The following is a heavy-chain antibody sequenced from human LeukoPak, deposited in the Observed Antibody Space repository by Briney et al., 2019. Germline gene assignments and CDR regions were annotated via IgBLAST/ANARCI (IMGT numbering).Heavy chain of an antibody. D-gene: IGHD6-6*01. V-gene: IGHV4-4*07. J-gene: IGHJ4*02. CDR3: ARETSIAARRYFDY. CDR1: GGSISNYY. CDR2: IYTSGTT. Sequence: SETLSLTCTVSGGSISNYYWGWIRQPAGKGLEWIGRIYTSGTTNYNPSLKSRVTMSVDTSRNQFSLKLSSVTAADTAAYYCARETSIAARRYFDYWGQGTLVTVSS.